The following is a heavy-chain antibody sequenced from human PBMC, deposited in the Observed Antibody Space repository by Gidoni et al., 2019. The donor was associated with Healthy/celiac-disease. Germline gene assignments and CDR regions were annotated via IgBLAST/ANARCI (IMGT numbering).Heavy chain of an antibody. V-gene: IGHV4-4*07. D-gene: IGHD3-22*01. CDR1: GGSLSSSS. J-gene: IGHJ4*02. CDR3: ARDSHYYYSSGYYPFDY. CDR2: IYTSGST. Sequence: QVQLQESGPGLVRPSETLSLTCTVSGGSLSSSSWSWIRQPAGKGLEWLGRIYTSGSTNYNPSLKSRVTMSVDTSKNPFSLKLSSVTAADTVVDYCARDSHYYYSSGYYPFDYWGQGTLVTFSS.